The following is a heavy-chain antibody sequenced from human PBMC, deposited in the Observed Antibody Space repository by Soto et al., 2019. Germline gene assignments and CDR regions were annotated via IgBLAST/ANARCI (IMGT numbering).Heavy chain of an antibody. D-gene: IGHD2-8*01. J-gene: IGHJ6*02. V-gene: IGHV3-23*01. CDR3: GKTRGAMIYAISVYGMDV. CDR2: ISGSADST. Sequence: EVQLLESGGGFIHPGGSLRLSCAASGFSFSSFAMNWVRQAPGKGLEWVSIISGSADSTFYADSVKGRFTISRDNSKSTLYLQINSPRAEDTAVYYCGKTRGAMIYAISVYGMDVWGQGTTVTVSS. CDR1: GFSFSSFA.